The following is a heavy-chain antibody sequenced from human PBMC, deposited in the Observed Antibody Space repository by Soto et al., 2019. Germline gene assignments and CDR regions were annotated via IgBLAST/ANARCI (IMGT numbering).Heavy chain of an antibody. CDR1: GFTFSSYG. D-gene: IGHD1-1*01. CDR3: AKTTAQGAFDI. CDR2: ISYDGSNK. V-gene: IGHV3-30*18. Sequence: QVQLLESGGGVVQPGRSLRLSCAASGFTFSSYGMHWVRQAPGKGLEWVAVISYDGSNKYYADSVKGRFTISRDNSKNTLYLQMNSLRAEDTAVYYCAKTTAQGAFDIWGQGTMVTVSS. J-gene: IGHJ3*02.